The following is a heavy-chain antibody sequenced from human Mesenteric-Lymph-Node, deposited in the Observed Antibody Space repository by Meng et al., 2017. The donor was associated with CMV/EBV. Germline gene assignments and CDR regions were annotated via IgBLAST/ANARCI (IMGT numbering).Heavy chain of an antibody. CDR1: GFTFRRYW. CDR3: AKAMRSSEWLFDY. CDR2: IRYDGSNK. J-gene: IGHJ4*02. Sequence: GESLKISCAASGFTFRRYWMNWVRQAPGKGLEWVAFIRYDGSNKYYADSVKGRFTISRDNSKNTLYLQMNSLRAEDTALYYCAKAMRSSEWLFDYWGQGTLVTVSS. D-gene: IGHD3-3*01. V-gene: IGHV3-30*02.